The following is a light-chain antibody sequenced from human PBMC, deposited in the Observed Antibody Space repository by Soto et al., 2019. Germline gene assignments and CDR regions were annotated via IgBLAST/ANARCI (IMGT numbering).Light chain of an antibody. Sequence: DIQMTQSPSSLSASVGDRVIITCRASQSISSLLNWYQQKPGEAPKLLIYAASSLQSGVPSRVSGSGSGTDFTLTINSLQLEDFATYYCQQSHSTPRTFGQGTKLEIK. CDR2: AAS. J-gene: IGKJ2*01. CDR1: QSISSL. V-gene: IGKV1-39*01. CDR3: QQSHSTPRT.